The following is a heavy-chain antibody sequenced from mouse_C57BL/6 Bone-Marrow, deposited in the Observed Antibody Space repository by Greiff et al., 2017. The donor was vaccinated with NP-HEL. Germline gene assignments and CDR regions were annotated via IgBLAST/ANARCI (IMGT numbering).Heavy chain of an antibody. CDR2: IYPRSGNT. V-gene: IGHV1-81*01. D-gene: IGHD2-1*01. J-gene: IGHJ3*01. Sequence: QVQLQQSGAELARPGASVKLSCKASGYTFTSYGISWVKQRNGQGLEWIGEIYPRSGNTYYNEKFKGKATLTAYKSSSTAYMELRSLTSEDSAVYFCARGGNSWFAYWGQGTLVTVSA. CDR3: ARGGNSWFAY. CDR1: GYTFTSYG.